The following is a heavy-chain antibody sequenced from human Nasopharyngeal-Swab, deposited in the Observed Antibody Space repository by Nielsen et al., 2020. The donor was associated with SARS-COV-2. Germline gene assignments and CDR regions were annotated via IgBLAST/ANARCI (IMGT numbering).Heavy chain of an antibody. CDR2: ISWNSGSI. CDR1: GFTFDDYA. D-gene: IGHD3-3*01. CDR3: AKLGGLNDFWSGYYDYMDV. Sequence: SLKISCAASGFTFDDYAMHWVRQAPGKGLEWVSGISWNSGSIGYADSVKGRFTISRDNAKNSLYLQMNSLRAEDTALYYCAKLGGLNDFWSGYYDYMDVWGKGTTVTVSS. J-gene: IGHJ6*03. V-gene: IGHV3-9*01.